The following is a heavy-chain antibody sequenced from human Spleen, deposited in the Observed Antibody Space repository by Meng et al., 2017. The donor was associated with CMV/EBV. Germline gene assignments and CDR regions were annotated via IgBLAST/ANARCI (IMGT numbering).Heavy chain of an antibody. Sequence: SETLSLTCTVSGGSISTSSFYWGWIRQPPGKGLEWIGNMYYSGSTYYSPSLKSRVTISVDTSKNQFSLTVNSVTAADTAVYYCARDGLQSAMIVAVGSPYNWFDPWGQGTLVTVSS. CDR3: ARDGLQSAMIVAVGSPYNWFDP. J-gene: IGHJ5*02. D-gene: IGHD3-22*01. V-gene: IGHV4-39*07. CDR1: GGSISTSSFY. CDR2: MYYSGST.